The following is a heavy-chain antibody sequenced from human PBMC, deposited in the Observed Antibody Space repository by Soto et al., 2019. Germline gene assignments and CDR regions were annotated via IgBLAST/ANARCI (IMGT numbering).Heavy chain of an antibody. CDR1: RFTFSSYG. CDR2: IWYDGSNK. J-gene: IGHJ3*02. V-gene: IGHV3-33*01. D-gene: IGHD2-15*01. Sequence: QVQLVESGGGVVQPGRSLRLSCAASRFTFSSYGMHWVRQAPGKGLEWVAIIWYDGSNKYYADSVKGRFTISRDNSKNKLYLQMNSLRAEDTAVYYCARATPDYAFDIWGQGTMVTVSS. CDR3: ARATPDYAFDI.